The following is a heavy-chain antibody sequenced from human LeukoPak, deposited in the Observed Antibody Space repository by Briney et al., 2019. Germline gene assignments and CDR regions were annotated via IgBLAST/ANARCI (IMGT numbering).Heavy chain of an antibody. V-gene: IGHV3-13*01. CDR1: GFTVSSYA. J-gene: IGHJ4*02. CDR2: LGIAGDT. Sequence: GGSLRLSCAASGFTVSSYAMHWVRQPIGKGLEWVSALGIAGDTFYPGSVKGRFTISRENARNSLYLQMNSLRAEDTAMYYCARQMQSHGNFDSWGQGTLVTVSS. D-gene: IGHD1-26*01. CDR3: ARQMQSHGNFDS.